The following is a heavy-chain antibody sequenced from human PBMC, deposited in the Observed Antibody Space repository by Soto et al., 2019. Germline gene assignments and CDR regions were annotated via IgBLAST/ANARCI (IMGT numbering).Heavy chain of an antibody. CDR1: GYTFTSYG. CDR2: ISAYNGNT. J-gene: IGHJ4*02. D-gene: IGHD6-19*01. V-gene: IGHV1-18*01. CDR3: ARDMWNGGWYGSYDY. Sequence: QVQLVQSGAEVKKPGASVKVSCKASGYTFTSYGISWVRQAPGQGLEWMGWISAYNGNTKYAQKLQGRVTMTTDTTTSTAYMELRSLRSDDTAVYYCARDMWNGGWYGSYDYWGQGTLVTVSS.